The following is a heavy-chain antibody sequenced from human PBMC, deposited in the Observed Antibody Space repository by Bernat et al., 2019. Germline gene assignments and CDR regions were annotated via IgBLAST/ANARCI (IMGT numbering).Heavy chain of an antibody. CDR3: AGDPADSLTRNWFDP. J-gene: IGHJ5*02. CDR2: ISRISSHI. CDR1: GFTFSDFS. V-gene: IGHV3-21*05. Sequence: EMQLVESGGGLVKPGGSLRLPCTASGFTFSDFSMNWVRQAPGKGLEWLSYISRISSHIYYADSVKGRFTISRDNAKSTLYLQMNSLRADDTAVYYCAGDPADSLTRNWFDPWGQGTLVTVSS. D-gene: IGHD4-4*01.